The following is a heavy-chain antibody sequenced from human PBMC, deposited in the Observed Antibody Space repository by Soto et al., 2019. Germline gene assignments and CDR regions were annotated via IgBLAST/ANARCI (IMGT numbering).Heavy chain of an antibody. Sequence: QITVKESGLTLVKPTETLTLTCTFSGFSLSSIGMGVGWIRQPPGKALEWLTLIYWDDDKRYSPSLSSRLTITKDPSKNQVDLTMTNMDPVDTATYYCARLTRGVYDLDRLWEKFDYWGQGALVTV. V-gene: IGHV2-5*02. J-gene: IGHJ4*02. CDR3: ARLTRGVYDLDRLWEKFDY. CDR2: IYWDDDK. CDR1: GFSLSSIGMG. D-gene: IGHD5-12*01.